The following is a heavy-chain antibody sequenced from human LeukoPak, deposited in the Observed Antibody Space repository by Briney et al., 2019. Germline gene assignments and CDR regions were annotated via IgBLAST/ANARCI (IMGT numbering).Heavy chain of an antibody. Sequence: KPSQTLSLTCAVSGGSISSGGYSWSWIRQPPGKGLEWIGYIYHSGSTYYNPSLKSRVTISVDRSKNQFSLKLSSVTAADTAVYYCARTTSYSYYFDYWGQGTLVTVSS. D-gene: IGHD2-15*01. CDR2: IYHSGST. V-gene: IGHV4-30-2*01. CDR1: GGSISSGGYS. J-gene: IGHJ4*02. CDR3: ARTTSYSYYFDY.